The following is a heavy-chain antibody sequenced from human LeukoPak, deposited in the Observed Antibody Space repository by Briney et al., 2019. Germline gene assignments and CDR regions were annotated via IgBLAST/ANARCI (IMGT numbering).Heavy chain of an antibody. D-gene: IGHD5-24*01. J-gene: IGHJ4*02. CDR2: IKEDGSED. V-gene: IGHV3-7*01. CDR1: GFTFSRAW. CDR3: ARDADGYED. Sequence: GGSLRLSCAASGFTFSRAWMSWVRQAPGKGLEGVANIKEDGSEDYYADSVKGRFAISKDNAKNSLYLQMNSLRAEDTAMYYCARDADGYEDWGQGTLVTVSS.